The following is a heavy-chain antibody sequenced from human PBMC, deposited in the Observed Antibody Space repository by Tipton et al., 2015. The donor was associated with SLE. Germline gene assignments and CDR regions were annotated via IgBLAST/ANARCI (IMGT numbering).Heavy chain of an antibody. CDR2: IYYTGST. Sequence: GLVKPSETLSLTCTVSGGSISSYYWSWIRQPPGKGLEWIGYIYYTGSTNYNPSLKSRVTISEDTSKNQFSLKLSSVTAADTAVYYCARGGAVPGTSWYFDLWGRVTLVTVSS. V-gene: IGHV4-59*08. J-gene: IGHJ2*01. CDR3: ARGGAVPGTSWYFDL. D-gene: IGHD6-19*01. CDR1: GGSISSYY.